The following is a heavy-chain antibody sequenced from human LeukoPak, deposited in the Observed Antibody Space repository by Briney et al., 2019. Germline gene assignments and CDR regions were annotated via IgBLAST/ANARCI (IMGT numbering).Heavy chain of an antibody. CDR3: AREGSGYAY. CDR2: ITSSSSII. J-gene: IGHJ4*02. V-gene: IGHV3-48*01. Sequence: GGSLRLSCAASGFTFSDYSMNWVRQAPGKGLEWVSYITSSSSIIYYADSVKGRFTISRDNAKNSVYLQMNSLRAEDTAVYYCAREGSGYAYWGQGTLVTVSS. CDR1: GFTFSDYS. D-gene: IGHD3-22*01.